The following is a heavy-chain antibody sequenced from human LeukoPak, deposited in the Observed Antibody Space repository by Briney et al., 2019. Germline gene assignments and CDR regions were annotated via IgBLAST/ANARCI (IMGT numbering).Heavy chain of an antibody. Sequence: SETLSLTCTVSGDSIRNYYWSWIRQPAGKGLEWIGRIYTSGSTNYNPSLKSRVTMSVDTSKNQFSLKLSSVTAADTAVYYCARDRRELLNAFDIWGQGTMVTVSS. CDR2: IYTSGST. CDR1: GDSIRNYY. D-gene: IGHD1-26*01. CDR3: ARDRRELLNAFDI. V-gene: IGHV4-4*07. J-gene: IGHJ3*02.